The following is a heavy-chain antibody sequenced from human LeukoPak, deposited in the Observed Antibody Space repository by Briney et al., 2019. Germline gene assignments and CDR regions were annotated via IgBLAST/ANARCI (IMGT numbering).Heavy chain of an antibody. V-gene: IGHV1-18*04. D-gene: IGHD3-10*01. J-gene: IGHJ4*02. CDR3: AREKGPYYGSGSYYDY. Sequence: SVKVSCKASGYTFTSYGIMGVRQAPGRGLEWMGWISAYKCNTNYAQKLQGRVTMTTDTSTSTAYMELRSLRSDDTAVYYCAREKGPYYGSGSYYDYWGQGTLVTVSS. CDR2: ISAYKCNT. CDR1: GYTFTSYG.